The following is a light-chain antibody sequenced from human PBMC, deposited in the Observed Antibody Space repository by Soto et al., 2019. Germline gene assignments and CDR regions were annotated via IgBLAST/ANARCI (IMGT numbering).Light chain of an antibody. Sequence: DVQLTQSPSFLSASVGDRVTITCRASQGINTDLAWYQQKPGKAPDLLIYGASTLQGGVPSRFSGGGSGTEFTLTSHTRQPGDFETYYCQQLNSYPQVTFGGGTKVEIK. CDR2: GAS. CDR3: QQLNSYPQVT. CDR1: QGINTD. J-gene: IGKJ4*01. V-gene: IGKV1-9*01.